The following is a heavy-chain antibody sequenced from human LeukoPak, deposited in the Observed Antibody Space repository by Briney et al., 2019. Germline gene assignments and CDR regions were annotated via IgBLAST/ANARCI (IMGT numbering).Heavy chain of an antibody. V-gene: IGHV3-23*01. Sequence: GGSLRLSCVGSGFTLSSYAMSWVRQAPGKGLEWVSAISGSGTRTYYADSVKGRFTISRDNSKNTLYLQMNSLRAEDTAVYYCAKLQHIVVVTAADYWGQGTLVTVSS. J-gene: IGHJ4*02. CDR2: ISGSGTRT. D-gene: IGHD2-21*02. CDR1: GFTLSSYA. CDR3: AKLQHIVVVTAADY.